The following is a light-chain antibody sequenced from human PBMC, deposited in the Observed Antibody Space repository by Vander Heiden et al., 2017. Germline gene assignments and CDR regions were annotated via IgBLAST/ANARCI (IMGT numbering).Light chain of an antibody. CDR2: DVT. V-gene: IGLV2-14*03. CDR1: SSDVGGYNY. CDR3: SSYTSSRTRV. Sequence: QSALTHPASVSGSPGQSITISCTGTSSDVGGYNYVSWYQQHPGKAPKLMIYDVTNRPSGVSNRFSGSKSGNTASLTISGLQAEDEADYYCSSYTSSRTRVFGGGTKVTVL. J-gene: IGLJ3*02.